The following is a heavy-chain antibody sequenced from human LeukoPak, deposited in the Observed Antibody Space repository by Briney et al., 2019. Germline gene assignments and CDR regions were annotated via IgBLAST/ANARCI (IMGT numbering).Heavy chain of an antibody. V-gene: IGHV4-4*07. Sequence: SETLSLTCTVSGGSISSYYWSWIRQPAGKGLEWVGRIYTSGSTNYNPSLKSRVTMSVDTSKNQFSLKLSSVTAADTAVYYCARDTVAGLYFDYWGQGTLVTVCS. CDR2: IYTSGST. J-gene: IGHJ4*02. CDR3: ARDTVAGLYFDY. CDR1: GGSISSYY. D-gene: IGHD6-19*01.